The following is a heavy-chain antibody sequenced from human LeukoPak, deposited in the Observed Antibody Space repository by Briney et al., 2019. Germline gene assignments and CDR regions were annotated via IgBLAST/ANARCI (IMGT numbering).Heavy chain of an antibody. CDR3: ARGQNGVFDY. Sequence: PSETLSLTCAVYGGSFSGYYWSWIRQPPGKGLEWIGEINHSGSTNYNPSLKSRVTISVDTSKNQFSLKLSSVTAADTAVYHCARGQNGVFDYWGQGTLVTVSS. CDR2: INHSGST. D-gene: IGHD1-1*01. V-gene: IGHV4-34*01. J-gene: IGHJ4*02. CDR1: GGSFSGYY.